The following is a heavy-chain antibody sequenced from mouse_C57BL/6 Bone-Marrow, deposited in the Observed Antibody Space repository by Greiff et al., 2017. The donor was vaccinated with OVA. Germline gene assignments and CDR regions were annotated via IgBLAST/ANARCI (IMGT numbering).Heavy chain of an antibody. Sequence: EVKLQESGPGLVKPSQSLSLTCSVTGYSITSGYYWNWIRQFPGNKLEWMGYISYDGSNNYNPSLKNRISITRDTSKNQFFLKLNSVTTEDTATYYCARRAAQATGYFDYWGQGTTLTVSS. V-gene: IGHV3-6*01. CDR2: ISYDGSN. D-gene: IGHD3-2*02. CDR3: ARRAAQATGYFDY. CDR1: GYSITSGYY. J-gene: IGHJ2*01.